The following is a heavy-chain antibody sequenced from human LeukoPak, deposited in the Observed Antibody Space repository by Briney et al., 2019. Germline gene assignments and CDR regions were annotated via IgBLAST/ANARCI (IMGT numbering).Heavy chain of an antibody. J-gene: IGHJ4*02. Sequence: GSLRLSCAASGFTFSDYYMSWIRQAPGKGLGWISFISSSGSTIYYADSVMGRFTISRDNAENSLYLQMNSLRAEDTAVYYCARGGYTSGYIDYWGQGTLLTVSS. CDR1: GFTFSDYY. D-gene: IGHD5-12*01. V-gene: IGHV3-11*01. CDR3: ARGGYTSGYIDY. CDR2: ISSSGSTI.